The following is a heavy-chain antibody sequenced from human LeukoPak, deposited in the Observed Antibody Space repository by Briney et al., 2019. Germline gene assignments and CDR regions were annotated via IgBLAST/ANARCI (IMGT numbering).Heavy chain of an antibody. CDR1: GGSISSSSYY. Sequence: SETLSLTCTVSGGSISSSSYYWGWIRQPPGKGLEWIGSIYYSGSTYYNPSLKSRVTISVDTSKNQFSLKLSSVTAADTAVYYCARPGNSYGLGMDVWGQGTTVTVSS. CDR2: IYYSGST. CDR3: ARPGNSYGLGMDV. J-gene: IGHJ6*02. D-gene: IGHD5-18*01. V-gene: IGHV4-39*01.